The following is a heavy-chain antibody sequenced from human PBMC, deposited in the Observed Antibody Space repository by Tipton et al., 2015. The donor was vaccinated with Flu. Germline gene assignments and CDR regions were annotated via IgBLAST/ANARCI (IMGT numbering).Heavy chain of an antibody. CDR1: GGSISSGSYY. J-gene: IGHJ4*02. CDR2: IYTSGST. V-gene: IGHV4-61*02. D-gene: IGHD3-16*02. CDR3: ARDNYDYVWGSYRYNYFDY. Sequence: TLSLTCTVSGGSISSGSYYWSWIRQPAGKGLEWIGRIYTSGSTNYNPSLKSRVTISVDTSKNQFSLKLSSVTAADTAVYYCARDNYDYVWGSYRYNYFDYWGQGTLVTASS.